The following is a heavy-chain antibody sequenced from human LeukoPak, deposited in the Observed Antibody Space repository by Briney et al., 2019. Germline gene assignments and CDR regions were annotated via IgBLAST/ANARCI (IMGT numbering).Heavy chain of an antibody. D-gene: IGHD3-10*02. CDR1: GFTLSSYS. CDR3: AELGXTMIGGV. V-gene: IGHV3-21*01. J-gene: IGHJ6*04. CDR2: ISSSSSYI. Sequence: GGSLRLSCAASGFTLSSYSMNWVRQAPGKGLEWVSSISSSSSYIYYADSVKGRFTISRDNAKNSLYLQMNSLRAEDTAVYYCAELGXTMIGGVWGKGTTVTISS.